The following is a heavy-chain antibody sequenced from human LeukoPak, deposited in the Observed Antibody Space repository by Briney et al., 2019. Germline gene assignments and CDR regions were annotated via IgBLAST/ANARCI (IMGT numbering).Heavy chain of an antibody. J-gene: IGHJ4*02. D-gene: IGHD3-3*01. CDR1: GFTFSSYA. V-gene: IGHV3-23*01. CDR2: ISGSGGST. CDR3: AKRGSVLRFLEWLYRDETGDY. Sequence: GGSLRLSCAASGFTFSSYAMSWVRQAPGKGLEWVSAISGSGGSTYYADSVKGRFTISRDNSKNTLYLQMNSLRAEDTAVYYCAKRGSVLRFLEWLYRDETGDYWGQGTLVTVSS.